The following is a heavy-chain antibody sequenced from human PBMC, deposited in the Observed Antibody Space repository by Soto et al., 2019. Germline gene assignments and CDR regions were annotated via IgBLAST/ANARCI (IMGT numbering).Heavy chain of an antibody. CDR1: GFTFSNYA. CDR2: INYSGGST. D-gene: IGHD3-10*01. Sequence: EVQLLESGGGLVQPGGSLRLSCAASGFTFSNYAMTWVRQAPGKGLEWVSTINYSGGSTYYADSVKGRFTVSRDNSKNTLYLQMNSLRAEDTAVYYCAKKVSYGSGTYLYDFDYWGQGTLVTVSS. V-gene: IGHV3-23*01. CDR3: AKKVSYGSGTYLYDFDY. J-gene: IGHJ4*02.